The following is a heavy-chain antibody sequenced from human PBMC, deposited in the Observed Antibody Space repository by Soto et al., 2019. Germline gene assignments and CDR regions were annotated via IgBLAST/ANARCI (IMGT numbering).Heavy chain of an antibody. CDR3: TRAIAARPGGDY. D-gene: IGHD6-6*01. J-gene: IGHJ4*02. V-gene: IGHV1-69*02. CDR1: GGTFSSYT. Sequence: QVQLVQSGAEVKKPGSSVKVSCKASGGTFSSYTISWVRQAPGQGLEWMGRIIPILGIANYAQKFQGRVTITADKSTSTAYMELSSLRSEDTAVYYCTRAIAARPGGDYWGQGTLVTVSS. CDR2: IIPILGIA.